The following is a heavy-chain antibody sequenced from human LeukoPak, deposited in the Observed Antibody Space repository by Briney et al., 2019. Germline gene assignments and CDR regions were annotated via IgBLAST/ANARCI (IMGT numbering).Heavy chain of an antibody. CDR1: GGSFNAYY. Sequence: SETLSLTCAVYGGSFNAYYWTWIRQTPGKGLEWIGEINHSGNTNYNPSLESRVTISADASKNQFSLNLGSVTAADTAIYYCARGLRFIQGPGSYYMDVWGKGTTVTVSS. J-gene: IGHJ6*03. V-gene: IGHV4-34*01. CDR3: ARGLRFIQGPGSYYMDV. D-gene: IGHD3-16*02. CDR2: INHSGNT.